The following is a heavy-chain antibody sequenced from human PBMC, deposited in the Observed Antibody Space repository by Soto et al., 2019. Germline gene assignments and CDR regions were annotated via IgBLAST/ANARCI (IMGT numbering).Heavy chain of an antibody. Sequence: PSEPLSLTCTVSGSSISLHYFWCWIRQPPGKGLEWIASIYHSGSTYFNPSVKSRVSISIDTSKNQFSFMLNSVTAADTTVYAWVIEGDSGYVRYYFDEWGEGDLV. V-gene: IGHV4-38-2*02. CDR2: IYHSGST. J-gene: IGHJ4*02. CDR1: GSSISLHYF. D-gene: IGHD5-12*01. CDR3: VIEGDSGYVRYYFDE.